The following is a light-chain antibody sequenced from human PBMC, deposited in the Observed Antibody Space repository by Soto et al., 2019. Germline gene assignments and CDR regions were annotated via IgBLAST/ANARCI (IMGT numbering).Light chain of an antibody. V-gene: IGLV1-44*01. CDR3: SSWDESLNGPV. CDR1: SSNIGSNT. CDR2: SNN. Sequence: QSVLTQPPSASGTPGQRVTISCSGTSSNIGSNTVNCYQQLPATTPKHLIYSNNHPPSGVPDRFSGSKSGTSASLPISGLQSEEEADYYCSSWDESLNGPVFGGGTKLTVL. J-gene: IGLJ2*01.